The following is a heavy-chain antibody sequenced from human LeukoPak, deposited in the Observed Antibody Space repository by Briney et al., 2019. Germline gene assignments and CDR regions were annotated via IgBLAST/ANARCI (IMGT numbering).Heavy chain of an antibody. CDR2: IFHSGSS. J-gene: IGHJ3*01. V-gene: IGHV4-39*01. D-gene: IGHD2-21*01. CDR1: GDSIRSNNYY. Sequence: SETLSLTCTVSGDSIRSNNYYWHWIRQPPGKGLEWIANIFHSGSSFYSPSLKSRVNISIDTSKNQFSLKLISVTAADAAVYYCARQSRHIFAFDLWGQGTMVTVSS. CDR3: ARQSRHIFAFDL.